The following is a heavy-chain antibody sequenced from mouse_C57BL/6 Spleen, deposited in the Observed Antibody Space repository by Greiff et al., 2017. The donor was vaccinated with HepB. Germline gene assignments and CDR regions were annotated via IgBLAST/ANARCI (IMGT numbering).Heavy chain of an antibody. CDR3: ARAGGYYGSSHFAY. Sequence: EVKLEESGGGLVKPGGSLKLSCAASGFTFSDYGMHWVRQAPEKGLEWVAYISSGSSTIYYADTVKGRFTISRDNAKNTLFLQMTSLRSEDTAMYYCARAGGYYGSSHFAYWGQGTLVTVSA. J-gene: IGHJ3*01. V-gene: IGHV5-17*01. D-gene: IGHD1-1*01. CDR2: ISSGSSTI. CDR1: GFTFSDYG.